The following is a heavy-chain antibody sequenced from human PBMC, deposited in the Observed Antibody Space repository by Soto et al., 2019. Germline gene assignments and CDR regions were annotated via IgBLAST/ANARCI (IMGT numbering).Heavy chain of an antibody. CDR1: GFTFSSYA. D-gene: IGHD4-17*01. Sequence: EVQLLESGGGLVQPGGSLRLSCAASGFTFSSYAMTWVRQAPGKGLEWVSASSGSGTNRYYADSVKGRFTIARDNSKIKLYLQMNSLRAEDTAVYYCAKDRVDYGDYRGLDYWGQGTLVTVSS. J-gene: IGHJ4*02. CDR2: SSGSGTNR. CDR3: AKDRVDYGDYRGLDY. V-gene: IGHV3-23*01.